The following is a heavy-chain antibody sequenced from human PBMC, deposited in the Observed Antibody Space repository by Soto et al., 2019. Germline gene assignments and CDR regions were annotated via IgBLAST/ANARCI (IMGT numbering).Heavy chain of an antibody. D-gene: IGHD1-1*01. Sequence: QVQLQQWGAGLLKPSETLSLTCAVYGGSVNSGNYYWSWIRQPPGKGLEWIGEMSHRGGTHCNPPLKARVTIPVDTSKNQFSRKMSAATAADTARYYCARVERETATTVVDAFDIWGPWTLVTVSS. V-gene: IGHV4-34*01. CDR1: GGSVNSGNYY. J-gene: IGHJ3*02. CDR3: ARVERETATTVVDAFDI. CDR2: MSHRGGT.